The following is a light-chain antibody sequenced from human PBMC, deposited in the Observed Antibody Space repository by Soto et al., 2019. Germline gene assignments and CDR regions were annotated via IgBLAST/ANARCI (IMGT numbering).Light chain of an antibody. V-gene: IGKV3-20*01. CDR3: QQYGRSPPFS. J-gene: IGKJ3*01. CDR1: QSLANSF. CDR2: DTS. Sequence: EFVLTQSPGTLSLSPGERATLSCRASQSLANSFIAWYQQKPGQAPRLLIYDTSSRASGIPDRFSGFGSGTDFTLIISNLEPEDFAVYYCQQYGRSPPFSFGPGTKVDIK.